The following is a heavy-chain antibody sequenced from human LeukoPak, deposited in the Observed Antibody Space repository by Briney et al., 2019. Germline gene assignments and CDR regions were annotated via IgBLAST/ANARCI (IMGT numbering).Heavy chain of an antibody. V-gene: IGHV4-34*01. D-gene: IGHD6-13*01. CDR1: GFTVSSNS. CDR3: ARHLQWVYYFDP. CDR2: INHSGST. J-gene: IGHJ5*02. Sequence: GSLRLSCTVSGFTVSSNSMSWIRQPPGKGLEWIGEINHSGSTNYNLSLKSRVTISVDTSKNQFSLKLSSVTAADTAVYYCARHLQWVYYFDPWGQGTLVTVSS.